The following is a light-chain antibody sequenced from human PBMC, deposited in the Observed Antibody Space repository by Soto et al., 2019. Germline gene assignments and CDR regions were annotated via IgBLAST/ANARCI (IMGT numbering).Light chain of an antibody. V-gene: IGKV3-15*01. CDR3: QQYDKWPFT. Sequence: EIVMTQSPATLSVSPGERATLSCRASQSVSGNLAWYQQKPGQAPRLLFYGSFTRATGIPARFSGSGSGTAFTLTISSLQSVDFAVYYCQQYDKWPFTFGPGTKVDIK. J-gene: IGKJ3*01. CDR1: QSVSGN. CDR2: GSF.